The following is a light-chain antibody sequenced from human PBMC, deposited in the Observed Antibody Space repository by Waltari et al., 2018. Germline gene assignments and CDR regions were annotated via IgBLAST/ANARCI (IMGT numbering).Light chain of an antibody. J-gene: IGKJ1*01. CDR2: DSS. CDR1: QSVNSIY. Sequence: IVLTQSPATLSLSPGERATLSCGASQSVNSIYIAWYQQKPGLAPRLLMYDSSNRATGVPDRFSGSGSGTDVTLTISRLEPEDSAVYYCQLYGFSPGTFGQGTTVEIK. CDR3: QLYGFSPGT. V-gene: IGKV3D-20*01.